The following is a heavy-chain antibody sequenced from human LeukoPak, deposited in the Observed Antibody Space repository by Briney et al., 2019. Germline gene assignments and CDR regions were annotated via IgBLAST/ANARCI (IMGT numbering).Heavy chain of an antibody. J-gene: IGHJ4*02. V-gene: IGHV3-30*02. CDR2: IRYDGSNK. CDR3: AKDLDVVPAAIDY. Sequence: GGSLRLSCAASGFTFSSYGMHWVRQAPGKGLGSVAFIRYDGSNKYYADSVKGRFTISRDNSKNTQYLQMNSLRAEDTAVYYCAKDLDVVPAAIDYWGQGTLVTVSS. D-gene: IGHD2-2*01. CDR1: GFTFSSYG.